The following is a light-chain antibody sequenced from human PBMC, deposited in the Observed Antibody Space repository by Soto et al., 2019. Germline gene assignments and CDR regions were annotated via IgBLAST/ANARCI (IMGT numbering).Light chain of an antibody. CDR3: QQYGSSPLT. CDR1: QGLCRK. J-gene: IGKJ4*01. CDR2: GAS. V-gene: IGKV3-15*01. Sequence: ILITQSPATLSVAPGESVTFSCRATQGLCRKVAWYQHTPGQAPRILISGASTGDTGIPDRFSGSGSGTEFTLTLSRLEPEDFQVYYCQQYGSSPLTFGGGTKVDIK.